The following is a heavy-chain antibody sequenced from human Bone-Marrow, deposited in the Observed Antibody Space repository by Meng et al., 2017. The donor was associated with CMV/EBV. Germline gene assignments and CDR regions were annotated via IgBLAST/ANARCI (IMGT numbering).Heavy chain of an antibody. CDR2: IYYSEST. CDR1: SCEYY. CDR3: ARVLKGRFLEWPLPGGYFDY. Sequence: SCEYYWSWIRQPQGKGREWIGYIYYSESTYYNPSLKSRVTISVDTSKNQFALKLSSVTAADTAVYYCARVLKGRFLEWPLPGGYFDYWGQGTLVTSPQ. J-gene: IGHJ4*02. V-gene: IGHV4-30-4*01. D-gene: IGHD3-3*01.